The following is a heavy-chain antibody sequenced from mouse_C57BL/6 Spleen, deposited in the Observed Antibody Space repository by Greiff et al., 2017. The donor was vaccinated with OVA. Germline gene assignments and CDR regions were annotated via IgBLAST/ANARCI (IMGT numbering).Heavy chain of an antibody. V-gene: IGHV1-52*01. CDR1: GYTFTSYW. D-gene: IGHD1-1*01. CDR2: IDPSDSET. J-gene: IGHJ4*01. Sequence: QVQLQQPGAELVRPGSSVKLSCKASGYTFTSYWMHWVKQRPIQGLEWIGNIDPSDSETHYNQKFKDKATLTVDKSSSTAYMQLSSLTSEDSAVYYCARCPHYYGSSSYAMDYWGQGTSVTVSS. CDR3: ARCPHYYGSSSYAMDY.